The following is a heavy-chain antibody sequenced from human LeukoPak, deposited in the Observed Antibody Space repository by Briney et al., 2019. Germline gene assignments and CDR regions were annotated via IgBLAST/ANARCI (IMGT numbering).Heavy chain of an antibody. J-gene: IGHJ4*02. Sequence: SLKLSCKAPARTFSSYAISWVRQAPGQGLECIGKIIPIFGIANYAQKFQGRVTITADKSTSTAYMELSSLRSEDTAVYYCARAGGYYDFWSGYPHWGQGPLVTVSS. D-gene: IGHD3-3*01. V-gene: IGHV1-69*04. CDR3: ARAGGYYDFWSGYPH. CDR2: IIPIFGIA. CDR1: ARTFSSYA.